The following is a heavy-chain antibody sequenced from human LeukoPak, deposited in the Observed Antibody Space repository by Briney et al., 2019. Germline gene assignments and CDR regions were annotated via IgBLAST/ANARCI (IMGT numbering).Heavy chain of an antibody. V-gene: IGHV4-4*07. Sequence: SETLSLTCTVSGGSISSYYWSWIRQPAGKGLEWIGRIYTSGSTNYNPSLKSRVTMSADTSKNQFSLKLSSVTAADTAVYYCARDKDSSGYRDYWGQGTLVTVSS. CDR3: ARDKDSSGYRDY. D-gene: IGHD3-22*01. CDR1: GGSISSYY. CDR2: IYTSGST. J-gene: IGHJ4*02.